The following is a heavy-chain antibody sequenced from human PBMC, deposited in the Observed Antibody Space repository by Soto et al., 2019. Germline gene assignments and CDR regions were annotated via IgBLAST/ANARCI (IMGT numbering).Heavy chain of an antibody. V-gene: IGHV3-30*18. Sequence: GGSLRLSCAASGFTFSSYGMHWVRQAPGKGLEWVAVISYDGSNKYYADPVKGRFTISRDNSKNTLYLQMNSLRAEDTAVYYCAKSDYGDYVAAFDIWGQGTMVTVS. CDR1: GFTFSSYG. CDR3: AKSDYGDYVAAFDI. CDR2: ISYDGSNK. D-gene: IGHD4-17*01. J-gene: IGHJ3*02.